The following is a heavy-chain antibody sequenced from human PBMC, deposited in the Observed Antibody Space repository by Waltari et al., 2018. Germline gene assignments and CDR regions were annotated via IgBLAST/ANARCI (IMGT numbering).Heavy chain of an antibody. J-gene: IGHJ4*02. Sequence: QVQLVQSGAEVKKPGSSVKVSCKASGGTFSSYAISWVRQAPGQGLEWMGWINPNSGGTNYAQKFQGRVTMTRDTSISTAYMDVSRLRSDDTAVYYCARKRTVYYFDYWGQGTLVTVSS. D-gene: IGHD2-21*02. CDR1: GGTFSSYA. CDR2: INPNSGGT. CDR3: ARKRTVYYFDY. V-gene: IGHV1-2*02.